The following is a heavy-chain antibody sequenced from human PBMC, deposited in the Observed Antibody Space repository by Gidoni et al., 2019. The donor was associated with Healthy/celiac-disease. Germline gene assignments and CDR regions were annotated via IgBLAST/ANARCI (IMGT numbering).Heavy chain of an antibody. J-gene: IGHJ4*02. V-gene: IGHV3-49*03. CDR1: GFTFGDYA. D-gene: IGHD6-19*01. Sequence: EVQLVESGGGLVQPGRSLRLYCTASGFTFGDYAMSWFRQAPGNGLAWAGFIRSKAYRVTTEYAASVKGRFTISSDDSKSIAYLQMISLKTEDTAVYYCTREVGGSGWYWFPEFDYWGQGTLVTVSS. CDR2: IRSKAYRVTT. CDR3: TREVGGSGWYWFPEFDY.